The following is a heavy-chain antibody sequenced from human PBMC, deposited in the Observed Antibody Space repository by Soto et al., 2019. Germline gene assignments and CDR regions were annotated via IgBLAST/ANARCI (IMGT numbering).Heavy chain of an antibody. J-gene: IGHJ6*03. D-gene: IGHD3-3*01. CDR2: IGTAGDT. Sequence: PGGSLRLSCAASGFTFSSYDMHWVRQATGKGLEWVSAIGTAGDTYYPGSVKGRFTISRENAKNSLYLQMNSLRAGDTAVYYCARSFDYYYMDVWGKGTTVTVSS. CDR3: ARSFDYYYMDV. V-gene: IGHV3-13*04. CDR1: GFTFSSYD.